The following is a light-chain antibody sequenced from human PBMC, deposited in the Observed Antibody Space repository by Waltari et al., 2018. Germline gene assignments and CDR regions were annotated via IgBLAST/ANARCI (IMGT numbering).Light chain of an antibody. V-gene: IGKV2-28*01. CDR2: LGS. CDR3: MQALQPPLS. J-gene: IGKJ4*01. CDR1: QTLLFVNGYDY. Sequence: DIVLIQSPLSLSVTPGEPASISCRSSQTLLFVNGYDYLDWYVQKPGHAPQRLITLGSSRAPGVPARFSGSGSGTDFTLEITRVEPEDVGIYYCMQALQPPLSFGGGTRVEI.